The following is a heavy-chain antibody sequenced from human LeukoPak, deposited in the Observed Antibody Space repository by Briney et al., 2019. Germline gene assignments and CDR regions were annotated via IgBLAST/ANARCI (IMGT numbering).Heavy chain of an antibody. CDR1: GGSISNNNYY. V-gene: IGHV4-39*01. J-gene: IGHJ4*02. CDR2: IYYSGST. D-gene: IGHD5-24*01. Sequence: SETLSLTCTVSGGSISNNNYYWGWIRQPPGKGLEWIGTIYYSGSTYYNPSLKSRVTISVDTSKNQFSLKLSSVTAADTAVYYCAKDARDGYNPFDYWGQGTPVTVSS. CDR3: AKDARDGYNPFDY.